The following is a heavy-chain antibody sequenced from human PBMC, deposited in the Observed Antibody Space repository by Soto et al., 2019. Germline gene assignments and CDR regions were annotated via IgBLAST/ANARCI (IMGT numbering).Heavy chain of an antibody. CDR3: TSGRSTFGLDS. J-gene: IGHJ4*02. Sequence: GSLRLSCVVSTFTFSNAWMTWVRQAQGRGLEWIGRIKSVTDGGTRDYAAPVKGRFAISRDDSKNTLYLQMNSLKTEDTAVYYCTSGRSTFGLDSWGQGTLVTVSS. V-gene: IGHV3-15*01. CDR1: TFTFSNAW. D-gene: IGHD3-16*01. CDR2: IKSVTDGGTR.